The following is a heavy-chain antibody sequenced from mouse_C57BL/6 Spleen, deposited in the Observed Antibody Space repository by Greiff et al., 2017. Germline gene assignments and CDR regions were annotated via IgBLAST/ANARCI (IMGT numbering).Heavy chain of an antibody. CDR1: GYAFSSSC. D-gene: IGHD1-1*01. CDR3: ANYYGGNHWSFDV. V-gene: IGHV1-82*01. Sequence: VQLQQSGPELVKPGASVKISCKASGYAFSSSCMNWVKQRPGKGLEWIGRIYPGDGDTNYNGKFKGKATLTAAKSSSTAYMPLSSLTSEDSAVYFCANYYGGNHWSFDVWGTGTTVTVSS. J-gene: IGHJ1*03. CDR2: IYPGDGDT.